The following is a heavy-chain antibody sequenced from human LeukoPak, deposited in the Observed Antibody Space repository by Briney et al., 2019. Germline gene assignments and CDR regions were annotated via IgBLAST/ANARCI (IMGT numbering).Heavy chain of an antibody. Sequence: GGSLRLSCAASGFSFSSYGMHWVRQAPDKGLEWVAVISDAGNKKYYADPVKGRFTISRDNSKFTLSLQMNSLRAEDTAVYYCARALGDALDIWGQGTMVTVSS. CDR1: GFSFSSYG. V-gene: IGHV3-30*03. CDR2: ISDAGNKK. J-gene: IGHJ3*02. CDR3: ARALGDALDI.